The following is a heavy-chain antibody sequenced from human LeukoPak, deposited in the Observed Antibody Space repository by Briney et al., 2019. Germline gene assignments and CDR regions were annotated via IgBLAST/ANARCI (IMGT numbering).Heavy chain of an antibody. Sequence: SETLSLTCTVSGDSISSGYWSWIRQPAGIGLEWIGRIDPSGGTNYNPSLKGRISMSIDTSKNQFSLKLISVTAADTALYYCARGRADSYGNSFDYWGQGTLVTVSS. CDR2: IDPSGGT. J-gene: IGHJ4*02. D-gene: IGHD5-18*01. CDR3: ARGRADSYGNSFDY. V-gene: IGHV4-4*07. CDR1: GDSISSGY.